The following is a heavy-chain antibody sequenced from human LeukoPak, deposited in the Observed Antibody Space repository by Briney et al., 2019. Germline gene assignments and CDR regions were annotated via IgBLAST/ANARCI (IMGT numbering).Heavy chain of an antibody. CDR3: AKDTNYDSSGYYDG. J-gene: IGHJ4*02. D-gene: IGHD3-22*01. Sequence: PGGSLRLSCAASGFTFDDYAMPWVRQAPGKGLEWVSGISRNSGSIGYADSVKGRFTISRDNAKNSLYLQMNSLRAEDTALYYCAKDTNYDSSGYYDGWGQGTLVTVSS. V-gene: IGHV3-9*01. CDR2: ISRNSGSI. CDR1: GFTFDDYA.